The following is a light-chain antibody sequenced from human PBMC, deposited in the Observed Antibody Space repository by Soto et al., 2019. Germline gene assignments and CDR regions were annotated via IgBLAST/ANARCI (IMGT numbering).Light chain of an antibody. CDR2: DAS. J-gene: IGKJ1*01. V-gene: IGKV1-5*01. CDR3: QQYDSYSWT. CDR1: QSISSW. Sequence: DIQMTQFPSTLSASVGDRVTITCRASQSISSWLAWYQQKPGKAPKLLIYDASRLESGVPSRFSGSGSGTEFTLTISRLQPDDFASYYCQQYDSYSWTFGQGTKVDIK.